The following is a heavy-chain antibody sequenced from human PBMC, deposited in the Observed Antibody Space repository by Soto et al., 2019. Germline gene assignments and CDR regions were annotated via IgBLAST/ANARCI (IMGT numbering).Heavy chain of an antibody. J-gene: IGHJ6*02. CDR2: ITPNSGGT. CDR1: GYTFIGYY. D-gene: IGHD3-10*01. Sequence: QVQLVQSGAEVKKTGSSVKVSGKASGYTFIGYYIHWVRQAPGQGLEWMGWITPNSGGTNYAQRFQGWVTMTRDRSSRTAYMELSRLKSDDTAVYYCARVGGGLASLGYYGMDVWGQGTTVTVSS. CDR3: ARVGGGLASLGYYGMDV. V-gene: IGHV1-2*04.